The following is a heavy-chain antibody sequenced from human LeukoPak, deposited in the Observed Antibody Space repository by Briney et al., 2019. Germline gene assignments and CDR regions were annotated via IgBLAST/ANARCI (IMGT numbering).Heavy chain of an antibody. Sequence: GRSLRLSCATSGFTFSDYAMHWVRQAPGKGLEWVALITYDDGMRQYYADSVKGRFTISRDNSKNTLSLQMNSLRNDDTAVYYCAREERGHLVGYWGQGTLV. CDR2: ITYDDGMRQ. CDR3: AREERGHLVGY. J-gene: IGHJ4*02. D-gene: IGHD6-6*01. CDR1: GFTFSDYA. V-gene: IGHV3-30*04.